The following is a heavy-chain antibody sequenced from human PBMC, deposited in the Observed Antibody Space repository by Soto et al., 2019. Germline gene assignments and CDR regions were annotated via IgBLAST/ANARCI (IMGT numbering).Heavy chain of an antibody. D-gene: IGHD5-18*01. CDR3: ARSYSYGFGY. CDR2: IGTGTRTR. V-gene: IGHV3-48*01. CDR1: GFVLSSYS. J-gene: IGHJ4*02. Sequence: EVQLVESGGGLVQPGGSLRLSCAASGFVLSSYSMSWVRQAPGKGLEWVSYIGTGTRTRYYADSVKGRFTISRDNGKNSLFLQMNSLRAEDTALYYCARSYSYGFGYWGQGTLVTVSS.